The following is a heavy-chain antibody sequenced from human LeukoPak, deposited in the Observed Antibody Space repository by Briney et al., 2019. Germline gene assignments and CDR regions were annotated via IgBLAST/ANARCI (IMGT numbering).Heavy chain of an antibody. CDR2: IYTSGST. Sequence: PSETLSLTCTVSGGSISSYYWSWIRQPAGKGLEWIGRIYTSGSTNYNPPLKSRVTMSVDTSKNQFSLKLSSVTAADTAVYYCARSPILYSSSSYYFDYWGQGTLVTVSS. CDR1: GGSISSYY. CDR3: ARSPILYSSSSYYFDY. D-gene: IGHD6-6*01. V-gene: IGHV4-4*07. J-gene: IGHJ4*02.